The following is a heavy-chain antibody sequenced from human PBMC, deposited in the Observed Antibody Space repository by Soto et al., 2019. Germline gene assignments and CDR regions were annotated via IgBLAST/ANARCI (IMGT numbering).Heavy chain of an antibody. V-gene: IGHV4-39*01. Sequence: KPSETLSLTCTVSGGSINKSNYFWGWIRQPRGKGLEWIGSILYSGTTSYNSSLKSRVTISVDTSKNQFSLKLSSVTAADTAVYYCARLGWGNGDSDYWGQGTLVTVSS. CDR2: ILYSGTT. CDR3: ARLGWGNGDSDY. J-gene: IGHJ4*02. D-gene: IGHD2-21*01. CDR1: GGSINKSNYF.